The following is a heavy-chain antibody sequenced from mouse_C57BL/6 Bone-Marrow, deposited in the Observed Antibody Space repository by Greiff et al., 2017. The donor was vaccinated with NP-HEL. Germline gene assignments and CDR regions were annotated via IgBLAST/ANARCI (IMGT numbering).Heavy chain of an antibody. D-gene: IGHD1-1*01. CDR2: IRSKSNNYAT. J-gene: IGHJ4*01. V-gene: IGHV10-1*01. CDR1: GFSFNTYA. CDR3: VRHDGYGSSYDAMDY. Sequence: DVKLQESGGGLVQPKGSLKLSCAASGFSFNTYAMNWVRQAPGKGLEWVARIRSKSNNYATYYADSVKDRFTISRDDSESMLYLQMNNLKTEDTAMYYCVRHDGYGSSYDAMDYWGQGTSVTVSS.